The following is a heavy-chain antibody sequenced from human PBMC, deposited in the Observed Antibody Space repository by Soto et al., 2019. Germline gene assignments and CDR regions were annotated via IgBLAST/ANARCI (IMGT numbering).Heavy chain of an antibody. Sequence: SETLSLTCTVSAGSISGYYWSWIRQPPGKELELIAYIHYSGSTYYNPSLKSRVTISIDTSKNQFSLKLSSVNAADTAVYYCAKVGRIAAAGPWFDPWGQGTLVTVSS. CDR1: AGSISGYY. V-gene: IGHV4-59*01. CDR2: IHYSGST. CDR3: AKVGRIAAAGPWFDP. J-gene: IGHJ5*02. D-gene: IGHD6-13*01.